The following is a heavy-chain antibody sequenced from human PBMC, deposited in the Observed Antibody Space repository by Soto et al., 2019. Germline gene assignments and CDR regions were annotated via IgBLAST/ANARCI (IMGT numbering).Heavy chain of an antibody. V-gene: IGHV1-18*01. CDR3: ARDVGYGLIDG. D-gene: IGHD5-18*01. J-gene: IGHJ4*02. Sequence: QVQLVQFGGEVKKPGASVKVSCKASGYASTSYGISWVRQAPGQGLEWMGWINAYNGNTNYAQKVQGRVTMTTDTSTSTAYMELRSLRSDDTAVYYCARDVGYGLIDGWGQGTLVTVSS. CDR2: INAYNGNT. CDR1: GYASTSYG.